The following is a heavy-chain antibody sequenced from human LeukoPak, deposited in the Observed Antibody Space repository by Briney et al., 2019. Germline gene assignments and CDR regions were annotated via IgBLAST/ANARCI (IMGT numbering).Heavy chain of an antibody. J-gene: IGHJ4*02. CDR2: ISYDAKSN. CDR3: AREGGTTVTTSFDY. CDR1: GFTFSTYG. D-gene: IGHD4-17*01. V-gene: IGHV3-33*05. Sequence: GGSLRLSCATSGFTFSTYGMHWVRQVPGRGLEWVAVISYDAKSNYHVDSVKGRFTISRDNSKNTLYLQMNSLRAEDTAVYYCAREGGTTVTTSFDYWGQGTLVTVSS.